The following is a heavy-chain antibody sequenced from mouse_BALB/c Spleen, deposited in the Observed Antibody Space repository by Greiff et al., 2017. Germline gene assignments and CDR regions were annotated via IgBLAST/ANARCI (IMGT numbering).Heavy chain of an antibody. V-gene: IGHV1-80*01. CDR2: IYPGDGDT. D-gene: IGHD3-2*01. CDR3: ARVGQLGLRLDY. J-gene: IGHJ4*01. Sequence: VQVVESGAELVRPGSSVKISCKASGYAFSSYWMNWVKQRPGQGLEWIGQIYPGDGDTNYNGKFKGKATLTADKSSSTAYMQLSSLTSEDSAVYFCARVGQLGLRLDYWGQGTSVTVSS. CDR1: GYAFSSYW.